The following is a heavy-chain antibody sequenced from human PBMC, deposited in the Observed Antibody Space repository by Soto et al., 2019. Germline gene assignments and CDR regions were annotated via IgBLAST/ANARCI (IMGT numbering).Heavy chain of an antibody. J-gene: IGHJ3*02. CDR2: VDTTGGT. Sequence: QVHLQESGPGLVEPSETLSLTCTVSGGSISSYSWNWIRQPSGKGLEWIGRVDTTGGTNYIPSLKSRVTMSVYTSKNQFSLNLRFVTAADTAVYFCAKDDSGAADIWGQGTMVTVS. V-gene: IGHV4-4*07. CDR1: GGSISSYS. D-gene: IGHD3-16*01. CDR3: AKDDSGAADI.